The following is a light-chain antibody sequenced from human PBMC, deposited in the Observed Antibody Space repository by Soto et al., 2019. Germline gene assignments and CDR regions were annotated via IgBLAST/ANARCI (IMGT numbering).Light chain of an antibody. CDR3: PQYNNWPLT. J-gene: IGKJ4*01. CDR1: QSVNSD. V-gene: IGKV3-15*01. Sequence: ETLMTQSAATLSASPGESASLSCRASQSVNSDLAWYQQILGQAPRLLIYSASTGATGGPATFRGRGSRTEFTLTISSLQSEDFAIYYWPQYNNWPLTFGGGPKVDIK. CDR2: SAS.